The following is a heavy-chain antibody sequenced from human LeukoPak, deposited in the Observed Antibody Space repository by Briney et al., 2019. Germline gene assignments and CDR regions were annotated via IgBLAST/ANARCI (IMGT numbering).Heavy chain of an antibody. CDR2: IYYSGST. Sequence: PSETLSLTCTVSGGSISSSSYYWGWIRQPPGKGLEWIGSIYYSGSTYYNPSLKSRVTISVDTSKNQFSLKLSSVTAADTAVYYCARGKVRIAARYDIWGQGTMVTVSS. J-gene: IGHJ3*02. CDR3: ARGKVRIAARYDI. V-gene: IGHV4-39*07. CDR1: GGSISSSSYY. D-gene: IGHD6-6*01.